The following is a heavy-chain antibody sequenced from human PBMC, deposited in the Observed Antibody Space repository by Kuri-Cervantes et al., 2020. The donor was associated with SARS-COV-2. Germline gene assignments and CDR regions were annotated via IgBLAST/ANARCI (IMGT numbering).Heavy chain of an antibody. Sequence: GGSLRLSCAASGFTFSSYWMSWVRQAPGKGLEWVANIKQDGSEKYYVDSVKGRFTISRDNAKNSLYLQMNSLRAEDTAVYYCARGPGGRRYSYGYEDYYYYYMDVWGKGTTVTVSS. CDR1: GFTFSSYW. V-gene: IGHV3-7*01. CDR2: IKQDGSEK. J-gene: IGHJ6*03. D-gene: IGHD5-18*01. CDR3: ARGPGGRRYSYGYEDYYYYYMDV.